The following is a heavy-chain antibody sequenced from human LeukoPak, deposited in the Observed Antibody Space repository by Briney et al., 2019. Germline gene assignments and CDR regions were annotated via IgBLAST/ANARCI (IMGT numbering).Heavy chain of an antibody. D-gene: IGHD5-24*01. CDR1: GFTFSNYG. V-gene: IGHV3-33*02. CDR3: ARGRDGYNYYYYYYMEV. Sequence: GGSLRLSCAASGFTFSNYGMHWVRQAPGKGLEWLAIMWYDGSIKYYADSAKGRFTISRDNSKNTVFLQMNSLRAEDTAVYYCARGRDGYNYYYYYYMEVWGKGTTVTVSS. CDR2: MWYDGSIK. J-gene: IGHJ6*03.